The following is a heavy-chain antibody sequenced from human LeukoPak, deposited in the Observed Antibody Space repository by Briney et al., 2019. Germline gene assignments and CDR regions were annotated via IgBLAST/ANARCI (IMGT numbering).Heavy chain of an antibody. V-gene: IGHV4-4*07. Sequence: PSETLSLTCTVSGGSISSYYWSWLRQPAGKGLEWIGRIYTSGSTNYNPPLKRRVTLFLDKSQKHFSLKLSSVTATDTAVYYRARTRLEYSSXXYXDYWGQ. CDR3: ARTRLEYSSXXYXDY. D-gene: IGHD6-13*01. CDR2: IYTSGST. CDR1: GGSISSYY. J-gene: IGHJ4*02.